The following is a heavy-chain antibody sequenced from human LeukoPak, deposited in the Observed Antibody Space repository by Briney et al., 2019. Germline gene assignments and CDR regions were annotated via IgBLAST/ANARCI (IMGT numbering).Heavy chain of an antibody. D-gene: IGHD4-17*01. J-gene: IGHJ3*02. V-gene: IGHV3-23*01. CDR3: AKDPNGDYIGTFDI. CDR1: QFKFNNYG. Sequence: PGGSLRLSCATSQFKFNNYGMTWVRQAPGKGLEWVSSISGSGGSTQYADSVQGRFTISRDNSKNTLYLQMNSLRAEDTAVYYCAKDPNGDYIGTFDIWGQGTMVTVSS. CDR2: ISGSGGST.